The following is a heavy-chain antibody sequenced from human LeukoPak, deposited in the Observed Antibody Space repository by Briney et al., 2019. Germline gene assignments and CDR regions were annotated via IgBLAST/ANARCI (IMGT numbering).Heavy chain of an antibody. V-gene: IGHV1-69*04. CDR2: IIPILGIA. D-gene: IGHD6-6*01. CDR1: GGTFSSYT. J-gene: IGHJ6*02. CDR3: ARENSSSSHYYYYYGMDV. Sequence: GASVKVSCKASGGTFSSYTISWVRQAPGQGLEWMGRIIPILGIANYAQKFQGRVTITADKSTSTAYMELSRLRSDDTAVYYCARENSSSSHYYYYYGMDVWGQGTTVTVSS.